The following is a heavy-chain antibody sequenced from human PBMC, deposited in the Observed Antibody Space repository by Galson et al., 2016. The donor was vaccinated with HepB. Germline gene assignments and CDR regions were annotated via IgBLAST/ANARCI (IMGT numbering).Heavy chain of an antibody. CDR2: ISHDGSLT. Sequence: SLRLSCAASGIVFSSFGMHWVRQAPGKGLEWVALISHDGSLTYYADSVKGRFTISRSNSKDTLYLQMNTLRVEDTAVYYYVAPLKPVAETSPDYWGRGTLVTVSS. J-gene: IGHJ4*02. D-gene: IGHD6-19*01. V-gene: IGHV3-30*03. CDR1: GIVFSSFG. CDR3: VAPLKPVAETSPDY.